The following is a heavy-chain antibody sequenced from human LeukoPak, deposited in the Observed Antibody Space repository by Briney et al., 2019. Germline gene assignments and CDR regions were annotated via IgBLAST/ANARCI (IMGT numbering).Heavy chain of an antibody. CDR3: ARDGASLNWFDP. J-gene: IGHJ5*02. D-gene: IGHD1-26*01. V-gene: IGHV3-30-3*01. Sequence: GGSLRLSCAASGFTFSSYTMHWVHQAPGKGLEWVAVISYDGSNEYYADSVKGRFTISRDNSKNTLYLQMNSLRAEDTAVYYCARDGASLNWFDPWGQGTLVTVSS. CDR2: ISYDGSNE. CDR1: GFTFSSYT.